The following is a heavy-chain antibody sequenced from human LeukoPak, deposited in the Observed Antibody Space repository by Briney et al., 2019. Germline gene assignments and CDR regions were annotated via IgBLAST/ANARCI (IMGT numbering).Heavy chain of an antibody. D-gene: IGHD3-22*01. J-gene: IGHJ3*02. CDR2: IYYSGST. Sequence: PSETLSLTCTVSGGSISSYYWSWIRQPPGRGLEWIGYIYYSGSTNYNPSLKSRVTISVDTSKNQFSLKLSSVTAADTAVYYCARHNGPVVLVTSYAFDIWGQGTMVTVSS. CDR3: ARHNGPVVLVTSYAFDI. V-gene: IGHV4-59*08. CDR1: GGSISSYY.